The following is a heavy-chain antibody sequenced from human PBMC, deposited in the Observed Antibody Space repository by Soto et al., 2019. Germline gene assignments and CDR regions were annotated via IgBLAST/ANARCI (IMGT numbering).Heavy chain of an antibody. J-gene: IGHJ6*02. CDR2: IDPSDSYT. Sequence: GESLKISCKGSGYSFTSYWISWVRQMPGKGLEWMGRIDPSDSYTNYSPSFQGHVTISADKSISTAYLQWSSLKASDTAMYYCARHDRVPNYYYGMDVWGQGTTVTVS. CDR3: ARHDRVPNYYYGMDV. D-gene: IGHD3-22*01. V-gene: IGHV5-10-1*01. CDR1: GYSFTSYW.